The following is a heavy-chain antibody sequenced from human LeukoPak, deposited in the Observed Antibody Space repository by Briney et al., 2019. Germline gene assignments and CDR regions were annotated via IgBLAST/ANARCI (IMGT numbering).Heavy chain of an antibody. CDR1: GFTFSSYA. Sequence: PGGSQRLSCAASGFTFSSYAMSWVRQAPGKGLEWVSAISGSGGSTYYADSVKGRFTISRDNSKNTLYLQMNSLRAEDTAVYYCAKDLRIAARRGNFDYWGQGTLVTVSS. V-gene: IGHV3-23*01. J-gene: IGHJ4*02. D-gene: IGHD6-6*01. CDR3: AKDLRIAARRGNFDY. CDR2: ISGSGGST.